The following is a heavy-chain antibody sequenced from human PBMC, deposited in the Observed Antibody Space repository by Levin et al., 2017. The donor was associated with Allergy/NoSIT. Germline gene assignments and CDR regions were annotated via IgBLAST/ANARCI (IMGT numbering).Heavy chain of an antibody. CDR2: ISSSSKSI. V-gene: IGHV3-48*01. CDR1: GFAFSFYS. Sequence: GGSLRLSCAASGFAFSFYSMNWVRQAPGKGLEWVSYISSSSKSIFYADAVKGRFTISRDNAKNCLYLQMNNLRAEDTAVYYCAHRGDILKGFYYQGVDVFHIWGQGTMVTVSS. J-gene: IGHJ3*02. CDR3: AHRGDILKGFYYQGVDVFHI. D-gene: IGHD3-9*01.